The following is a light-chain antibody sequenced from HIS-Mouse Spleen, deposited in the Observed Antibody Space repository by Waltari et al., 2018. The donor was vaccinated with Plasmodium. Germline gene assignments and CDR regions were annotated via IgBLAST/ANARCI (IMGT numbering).Light chain of an antibody. CDR1: ALPKKY. CDR3: YSTDSSGNHRV. J-gene: IGLJ3*02. CDR2: EDS. V-gene: IGLV3-10*01. Sequence: SYELTQPPSVSVSPGQTARITCSGDALPKKYAYWYQQKSGKAPVLVIYEDSKRPSGIPEGLSGSSSGTMATLTISGAQVEDEADYSCYSTDSSGNHRVFGGGTKLTVL.